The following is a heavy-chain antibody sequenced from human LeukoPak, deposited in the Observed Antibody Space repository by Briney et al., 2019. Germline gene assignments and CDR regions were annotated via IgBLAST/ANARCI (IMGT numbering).Heavy chain of an antibody. V-gene: IGHV3-48*04. Sequence: GGSLRLSCAASGFSFNTYGMTWVRQAPGKGLEWVSYISSSGSTIYYADSVKGRFTISRDNAKNSLYLQMNSLRAEDTAVYYCAELGITMIGGVWGKGTTVTISS. CDR3: AELGITMIGGV. D-gene: IGHD3-10*02. J-gene: IGHJ6*04. CDR2: ISSSGSTI. CDR1: GFSFNTYG.